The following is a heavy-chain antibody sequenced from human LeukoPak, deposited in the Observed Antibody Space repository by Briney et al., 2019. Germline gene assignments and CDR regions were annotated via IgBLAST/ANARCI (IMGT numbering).Heavy chain of an antibody. V-gene: IGHV4-39*07. Sequence: KPSETLSLTCTVSGGSISSSSYYWGWIRQPPGKGLEWIGSIYHSGSTYYNPSLKSRVTISVDTSKNQFSLKLSSVTAADTAVYYCAGSFLFRSSRTPLDYWGQGTLVTVSS. CDR2: IYHSGST. CDR3: AGSFLFRSSRTPLDY. CDR1: GGSISSSSYY. D-gene: IGHD1-14*01. J-gene: IGHJ4*02.